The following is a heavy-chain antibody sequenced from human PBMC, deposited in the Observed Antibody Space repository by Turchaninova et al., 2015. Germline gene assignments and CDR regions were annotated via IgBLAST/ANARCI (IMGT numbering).Heavy chain of an antibody. D-gene: IGHD3-22*01. J-gene: IGHJ4*02. Sequence: EVQLVESGGGLVQPGGSLSVYWVALGFTFSSEWMSGVRQAPGKGLEWVANKKQDGSEKYYVDSVKGRFTISRDNAKNSLYLQMNSLRAEDTAVYYCARDSPPYYYDSSGSPDYWGQGTLVTVSS. CDR1: GFTFSSEW. V-gene: IGHV3-7*01. CDR3: ARDSPPYYYDSSGSPDY. CDR2: KKQDGSEK.